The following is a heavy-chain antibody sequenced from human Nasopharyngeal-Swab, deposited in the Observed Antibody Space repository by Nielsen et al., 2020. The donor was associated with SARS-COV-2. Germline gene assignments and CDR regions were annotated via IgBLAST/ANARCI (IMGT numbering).Heavy chain of an antibody. D-gene: IGHD5-12*01. J-gene: IGHJ4*02. CDR3: ARVGYSGYDYNDY. CDR1: GGSISSYY. Sequence: SETLSLTCTVSGGSISSYYWSWIRQPPGKGLEWIGYIYYSGSTNYNPSLKSRVTISVDTSKNQFSLKLSSVTAADTAVYYCARVGYSGYDYNDYRGQGTLVTVSS. V-gene: IGHV4-59*01. CDR2: IYYSGST.